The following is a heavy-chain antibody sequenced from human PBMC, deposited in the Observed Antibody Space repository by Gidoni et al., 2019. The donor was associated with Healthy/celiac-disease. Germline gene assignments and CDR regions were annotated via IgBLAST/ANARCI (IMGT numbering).Heavy chain of an antibody. J-gene: IGHJ5*02. CDR3: TSSIVGAGGWFDP. V-gene: IGHV3-49*03. CDR1: GFTFGDYA. CDR2: IRSKAYGGTT. Sequence: YGTASGFTFGDYAMSWFRQAPGKGLEWVGFIRSKAYGGTTEYAASVKGRFTISRDDSKSIAYLQMNSLKTEDTAVYYCTSSIVGAGGWFDPWGQGTLVTVSS. D-gene: IGHD1-26*01.